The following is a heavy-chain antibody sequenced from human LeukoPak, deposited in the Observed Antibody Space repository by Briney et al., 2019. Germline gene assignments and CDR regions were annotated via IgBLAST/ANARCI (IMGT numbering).Heavy chain of an antibody. CDR3: ARHTDTVLVPTTTGATTYRRTHWFDP. Sequence: NASETLSLTCAVYGGSFNDCYWSWIRQPPGKGLEWIGEINHSGRTNYNPSLKSRVTMSVDTSKNQFSLRLSSVTAADTAVYYCARHTDTVLVPTTTGATTYRRTHWFDPWGPGTLVIISS. V-gene: IGHV4-34*01. CDR2: INHSGRT. CDR1: GGSFNDCY. J-gene: IGHJ5*02. D-gene: IGHD2-2*01.